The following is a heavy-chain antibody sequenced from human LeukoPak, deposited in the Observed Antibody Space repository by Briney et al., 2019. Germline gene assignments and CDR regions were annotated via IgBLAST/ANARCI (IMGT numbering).Heavy chain of an antibody. CDR1: GFTFSSYG. CDR3: AKDVSGYTYNYGMDV. J-gene: IGHJ6*02. V-gene: IGHV3-30*18. CDR2: ISYDGSNK. D-gene: IGHD3-22*01. Sequence: GGSLRLSCAASGFTFSSYGMHWVRQAPGKGLEWVAVISYDGSNKYYADSVKGRFTISGDNSKNTLYLQMNSLRAEDTAWYYCAKDVSGYTYNYGMDVWGQGTTVTVSS.